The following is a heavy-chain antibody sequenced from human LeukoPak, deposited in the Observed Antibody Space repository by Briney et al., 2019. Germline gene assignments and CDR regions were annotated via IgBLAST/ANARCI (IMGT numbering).Heavy chain of an antibody. CDR1: GYTFTGYY. V-gene: IGHV1-2*02. J-gene: IGHJ3*02. D-gene: IGHD3-10*01. CDR2: INPNSGGT. Sequence: ASVKVSCKASGYTFTGYYMHCVRQAPGQGLAWMGWINPNSGGTNYAQKFQGRVTMTRDTSISTAYMELSRLRSDDTAVYYCARSKESWFGELLSPSDAFDIWGQGTMVTVSS. CDR3: ARSKESWFGELLSPSDAFDI.